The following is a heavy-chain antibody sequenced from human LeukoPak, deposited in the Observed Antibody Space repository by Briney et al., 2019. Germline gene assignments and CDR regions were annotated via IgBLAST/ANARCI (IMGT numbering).Heavy chain of an antibody. CDR1: GGAFSSYA. D-gene: IGHD4-17*01. Sequence: SVKVSCKASGGAFSSYAISWVRQAPGQGLEWMGGIIPIFGTANYAQKFQGRVTITTDESTSTAYMELSSLRSEDTAVYYCARDSGNYGDYVLGDYWGQGTLVTVSS. CDR3: ARDSGNYGDYVLGDY. CDR2: IIPIFGTA. V-gene: IGHV1-69*05. J-gene: IGHJ4*02.